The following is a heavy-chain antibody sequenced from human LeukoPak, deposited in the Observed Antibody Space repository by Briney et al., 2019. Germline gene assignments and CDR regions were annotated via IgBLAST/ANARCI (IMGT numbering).Heavy chain of an antibody. CDR2: INPNSGGT. Sequence: GASVKVSCKASGYTFTSYGISWVRQAPGQGLEWMGWINPNSGGTNYAQEFQGRVTMTRDTSISTAYMGLSRLTSDDTAVYYCARDRATIRMEVVIDSLDYWGQGTLVTVSS. CDR1: GYTFTSYG. J-gene: IGHJ4*02. CDR3: ARDRATIRMEVVIDSLDY. V-gene: IGHV1-2*02. D-gene: IGHD3-22*01.